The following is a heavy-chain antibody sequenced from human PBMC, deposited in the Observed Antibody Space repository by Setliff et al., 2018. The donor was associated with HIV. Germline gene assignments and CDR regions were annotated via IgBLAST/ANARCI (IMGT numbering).Heavy chain of an antibody. D-gene: IGHD6-13*01. V-gene: IGHV4-59*01. CDR3: AKGAGWYGF. CDR1: GVSMSTDY. J-gene: IGHJ5*01. Sequence: SETLSLTCSVSGVSMSTDYWSWLRQPPGKGLEWIAYIHSSGKTNYNPSLKSRVTISVDTSKNQFSLKLSSMTPADTAIYCCAKGAGWYGFWGQGTLVTVSS. CDR2: IHSSGKT.